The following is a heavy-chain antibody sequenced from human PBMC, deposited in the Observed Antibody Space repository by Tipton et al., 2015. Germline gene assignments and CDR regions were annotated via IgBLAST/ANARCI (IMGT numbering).Heavy chain of an antibody. D-gene: IGHD1-26*01. CDR2: VSYSGST. J-gene: IGHJ3*02. V-gene: IGHV4-59*01. CDR1: GGSISTYY. CDR3: ARDKWVRGTWRGAFDI. Sequence: TLSLTCTVSGGSISTYYWSWIRQPPGKGLEWIGYVSYSGSTNYNPSLKSRVTISVDTSKNQFSLKLSSVTAADTAVYYCARDKWVRGTWRGAFDIWGQGTMVTVSS.